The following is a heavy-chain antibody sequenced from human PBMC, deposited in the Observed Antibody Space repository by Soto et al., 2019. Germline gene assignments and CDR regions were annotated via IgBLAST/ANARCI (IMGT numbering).Heavy chain of an antibody. CDR1: GFTFSSYD. CDR2: IGTAGDT. J-gene: IGHJ6*02. Sequence: EVQLVESGGGLVQPGGSLRLSCAASGFTFSSYDMHWVRQATGKGLEWVSAIGTAGDTYYPGSVKGRFTISRENAKNSLYRQMNSLRAEDTAVYYCARVRGGGYYYYYYGMDVWGQGTTVTVSS. V-gene: IGHV3-13*01. CDR3: ARVRGGGYYYYYYGMDV. D-gene: IGHD3-16*01.